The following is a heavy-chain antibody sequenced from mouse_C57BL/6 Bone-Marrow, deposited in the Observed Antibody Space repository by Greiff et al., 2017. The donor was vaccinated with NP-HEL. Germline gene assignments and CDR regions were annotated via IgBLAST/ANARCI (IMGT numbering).Heavy chain of an antibody. CDR2: ILPGSGSS. CDR1: GYTFTGYW. D-gene: IGHD2-1*01. V-gene: IGHV1-9*01. CDR3: ARENLLAGNAMDD. J-gene: IGHJ4*01. Sequence: QVQLQQSGAELMKPGASVKLSCKATGYTFTGYWIEWVKQRPGHGLEWIGEILPGSGSSNYNEMFKGKATFTADTSSNTAYMQLRSLTTTDYATYYCARENLLAGNAMDDWGQGTSVTVSS.